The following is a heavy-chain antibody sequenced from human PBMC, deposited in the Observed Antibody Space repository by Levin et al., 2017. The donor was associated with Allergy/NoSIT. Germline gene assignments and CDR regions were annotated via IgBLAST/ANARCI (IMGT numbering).Heavy chain of an antibody. D-gene: IGHD6-19*01. CDR2: ISSSSSYI. Sequence: PGGSLRLSCAASGFTFSSYSMNWVRQAPGKGLEWVSSISSSSSYIYYADSVKGRFTISRDNAKNSLYLQMNSLRAEDTAVYYCARDLVDSKQWLNYYYYGMDVWGQGTTVTVSS. V-gene: IGHV3-21*01. CDR3: ARDLVDSKQWLNYYYYGMDV. J-gene: IGHJ6*02. CDR1: GFTFSSYS.